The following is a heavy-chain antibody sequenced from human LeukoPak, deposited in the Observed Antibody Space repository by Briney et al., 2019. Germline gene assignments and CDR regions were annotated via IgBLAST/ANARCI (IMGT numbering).Heavy chain of an antibody. CDR1: GYSISSGYY. D-gene: IGHD6-13*01. V-gene: IGHV4-38-2*02. CDR3: ARDAAKAQLAYFDY. Sequence: SETLSLTCTVSGYSISSGYYWGWIRQPPGKGLEWIGSIYHSGSTYYNPSLKSRVTISVDTSKNQFSLKLSSVTAADTAVYYCARDAAKAQLAYFDYWGQGTLVTVPS. CDR2: IYHSGST. J-gene: IGHJ4*02.